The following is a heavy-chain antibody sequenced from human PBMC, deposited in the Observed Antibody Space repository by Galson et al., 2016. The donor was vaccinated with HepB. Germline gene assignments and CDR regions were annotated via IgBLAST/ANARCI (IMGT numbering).Heavy chain of an antibody. J-gene: IGHJ4*02. Sequence: CAISGDSVSSNIAAWNWIRQSPSRGLEWLGRTYYRSKWYNDYVPSVKSRRTISPDTSKNQFSLQLKSVTPEDTAVYYCTRVSFLGRGLTNWGQGVLVTVSS. CDR2: TYYRSKWYN. V-gene: IGHV6-1*01. D-gene: IGHD2/OR15-2a*01. CDR1: GDSVSSNIAA. CDR3: TRVSFLGRGLTN.